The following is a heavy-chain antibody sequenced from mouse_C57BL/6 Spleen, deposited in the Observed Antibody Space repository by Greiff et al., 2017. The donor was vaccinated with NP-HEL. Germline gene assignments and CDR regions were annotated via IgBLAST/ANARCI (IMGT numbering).Heavy chain of an antibody. CDR2: ISSGSSTI. Sequence: EVKLVESGGGLVKPGGSLKLSCAASGFTFSDYGMHWVRQAPEKGLEWVAYISSGSSTIYYADTVKGRFTISRDNAKNTLFLQMTSLRSEDTAMYYCARLGLRRGYFDVWGTGTTVTVSS. V-gene: IGHV5-17*01. CDR1: GFTFSDYG. D-gene: IGHD2-4*01. J-gene: IGHJ1*03. CDR3: ARLGLRRGYFDV.